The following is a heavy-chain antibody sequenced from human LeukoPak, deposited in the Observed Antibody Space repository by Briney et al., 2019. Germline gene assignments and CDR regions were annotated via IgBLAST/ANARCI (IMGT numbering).Heavy chain of an antibody. V-gene: IGHV3-7*01. CDR1: GFTFSNYW. J-gene: IGHJ4*02. CDR3: ARVQIFVGWFGELYRYFDH. CDR2: IYLDGSRA. D-gene: IGHD3-10*01. Sequence: QPGGSLRLSCAVSGFTFSNYWMSWARQSPGKGLEWVANIYLDGSRAYYVDSVKGRFTISRDNAKNSLYLQMNSLRAEDTAVYYCARVQIFVGWFGELYRYFDHWGQGTLVTVSS.